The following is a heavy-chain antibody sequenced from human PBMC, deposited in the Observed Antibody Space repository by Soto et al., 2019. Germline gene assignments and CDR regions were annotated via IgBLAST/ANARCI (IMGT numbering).Heavy chain of an antibody. CDR3: ARRDSSGYYGY. Sequence: SETLSLTCTVSGGSISSYYWSWIRQPPGKGLEWIGYIYYSGSTNYNPSLKSRVTISVDTSKNQFSLKLYSVTAADTAVYYCARRDSSGYYGYWGQGTLVTVSS. CDR2: IYYSGST. CDR1: GGSISSYY. V-gene: IGHV4-59*01. J-gene: IGHJ4*02. D-gene: IGHD3-22*01.